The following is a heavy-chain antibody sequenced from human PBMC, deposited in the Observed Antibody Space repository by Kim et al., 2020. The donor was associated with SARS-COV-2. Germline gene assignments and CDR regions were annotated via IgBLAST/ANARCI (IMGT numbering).Heavy chain of an antibody. J-gene: IGHJ1*01. Sequence: ASVKVSCKASGYTFTSYAMHWVRQAPGQRLEWMGWINAGNGNTKYSQKFQGRVTITRDTSASTAYMELSSLRSEDTAVYYCARDSGRSSGFQHWGQGTLVTVSS. CDR1: GYTFTSYA. CDR2: INAGNGNT. V-gene: IGHV1-3*01. D-gene: IGHD1-26*01. CDR3: ARDSGRSSGFQH.